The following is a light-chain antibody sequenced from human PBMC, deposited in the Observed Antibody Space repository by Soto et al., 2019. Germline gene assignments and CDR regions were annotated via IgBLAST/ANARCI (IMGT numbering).Light chain of an antibody. Sequence: QPVLTQPPSVSGAPGQRVTISCTGDSSNIGAGFDVHWYQHLPGTAPKLLIYGNNNRPSGVPDRFSGSKSGTSASLAITGLQAEDEADYYCQSYDTSHWVFGGGTKLTVL. CDR1: SSNIGAGFD. V-gene: IGLV1-40*01. CDR2: GNN. J-gene: IGLJ3*02. CDR3: QSYDTSHWV.